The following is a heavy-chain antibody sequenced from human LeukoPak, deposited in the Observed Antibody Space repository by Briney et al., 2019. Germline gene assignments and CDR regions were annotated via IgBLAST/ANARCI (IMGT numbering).Heavy chain of an antibody. CDR2: ISYDGGNK. V-gene: IGHV3-30-3*01. CDR1: GFTFSSYA. Sequence: PGRSLRLSCAASGFTFSSYAMHWVRQAPGKGLEWVAVISYDGGNKYYADSVKGRFTISRDNSKNTLYLEMNSLRAEDTAVYYCASNIHYYYGMDVWGQGTTVTVSS. J-gene: IGHJ6*02. CDR3: ASNIHYYYGMDV.